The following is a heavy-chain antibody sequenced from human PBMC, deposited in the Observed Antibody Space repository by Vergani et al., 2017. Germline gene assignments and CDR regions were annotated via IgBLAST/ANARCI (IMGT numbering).Heavy chain of an antibody. V-gene: IGHV3-15*01. D-gene: IGHD2-2*02. CDR2: IKSKTDGGTT. CDR1: GFTFSNDW. Sequence: EVQLVESGGGLVKPGGSLRLSCAASGFTFSNDWMSWVRQAPGKGLEWVGRIKSKTDGGTTDYAAPVKGRFTISRDDSKNTLYLQMNSLKTEDTAVYYCTSTLIVVVPAAIVGADAFNIWGQGTMVTVSS. CDR3: TSTLIVVVPAAIVGADAFNI. J-gene: IGHJ3*02.